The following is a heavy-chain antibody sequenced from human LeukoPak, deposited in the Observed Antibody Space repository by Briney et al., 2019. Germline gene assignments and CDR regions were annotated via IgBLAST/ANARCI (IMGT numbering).Heavy chain of an antibody. D-gene: IGHD6-13*01. CDR2: INPNSGGT. V-gene: IGHV1-2*06. CDR3: AREPLDSSSWSYYFDY. J-gene: IGHJ4*02. CDR1: GYTFTGYY. Sequence: ASVKVSCKASGYTFTGYYMHWVRQAPGQGLEWMGRINPNSGGTNYAQKFQGRVTMTRDTSISTAYMDLSRLKSDDTAVYHCAREPLDSSSWSYYFDYWGQGTLVTVSS.